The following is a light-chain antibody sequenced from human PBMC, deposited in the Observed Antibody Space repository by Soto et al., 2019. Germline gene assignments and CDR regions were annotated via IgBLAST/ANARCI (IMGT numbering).Light chain of an antibody. V-gene: IGLV1-47*01. CDR1: SSNIESNY. J-gene: IGLJ1*01. Sequence: QSVLTQPPSASGTPGQRVTISCSGSSSNIESNYVYWYQQLPGTAPKLLIYRNNQRPSGVPDRFSGSKSGTSASLAISGLRSEDEADYYCAAWDDSLSGLFGTGTKVTVL. CDR3: AAWDDSLSGL. CDR2: RNN.